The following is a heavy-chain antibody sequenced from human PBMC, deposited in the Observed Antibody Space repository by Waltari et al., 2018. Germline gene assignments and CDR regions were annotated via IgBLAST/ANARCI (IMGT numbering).Heavy chain of an antibody. CDR1: GFTFSSYW. CDR2: IKQDGSEK. Sequence: EVQLVESGGGLVQPGGSLRLSCAASGFTFSSYWMSWVRQAPGKGLGWVANIKQDGSEKYYVDSVKGRFTISRDNAKNSLYLQMNSLRAEDTAVYYCARDPYSGYDDAFDIWGQGTMVTVSS. CDR3: ARDPYSGYDDAFDI. V-gene: IGHV3-7*01. J-gene: IGHJ3*02. D-gene: IGHD5-12*01.